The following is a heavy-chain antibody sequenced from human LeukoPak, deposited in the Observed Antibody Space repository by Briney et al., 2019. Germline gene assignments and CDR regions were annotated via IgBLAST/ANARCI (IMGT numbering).Heavy chain of an antibody. CDR2: ISGGGVTT. J-gene: IGHJ4*02. V-gene: IGHV3-23*01. Sequence: PGGSLRLSCVGSGFTSIAYALTWARQAPGKGLEWVSGISGGGVTTYYADSVKGRFTISRDNSKNTLYLQMNSLKTEDTAVYYCTTGIRGDCGQGTLVTVSS. CDR1: GFTSIAYA. CDR3: TTGIRGD.